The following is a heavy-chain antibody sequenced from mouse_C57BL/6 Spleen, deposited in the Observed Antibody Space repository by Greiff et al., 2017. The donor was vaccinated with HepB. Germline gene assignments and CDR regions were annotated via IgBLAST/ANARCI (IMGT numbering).Heavy chain of an antibody. V-gene: IGHV5-6*01. CDR2: ISSGGSYT. D-gene: IGHD2-3*01. CDR3: ARGDDGNFAAYWYFDV. Sequence: EVMLVESGGDLVKPGGSLKLSCAASGFTFSSYGMSWVRQTPDKRLEWVATISSGGSYTYYPDSVKGRFTISRDNAKNTLYLQMSSLKSEDTAMYYCARGDDGNFAAYWYFDVWGTGTTVTVSS. CDR1: GFTFSSYG. J-gene: IGHJ1*03.